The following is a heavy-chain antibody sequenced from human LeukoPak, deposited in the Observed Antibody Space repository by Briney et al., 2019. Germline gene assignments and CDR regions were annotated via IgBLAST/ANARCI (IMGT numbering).Heavy chain of an antibody. J-gene: IGHJ4*02. CDR2: INPNSGGT. V-gene: IGHV1-2*02. CDR1: GYTFTGYY. Sequence: GASVKVSCKASGYTFTGYYMHWVRQAPGQGLEWMGWINPNSGGTNYARKFQGRVTMTRDTSISTAYMELSRLRSDDTAVYYCARDLFDYYDSSGYLNYWGQGTLVTVSS. D-gene: IGHD3-22*01. CDR3: ARDLFDYYDSSGYLNY.